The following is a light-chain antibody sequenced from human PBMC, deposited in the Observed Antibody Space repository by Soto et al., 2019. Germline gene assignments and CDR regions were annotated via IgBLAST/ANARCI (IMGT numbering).Light chain of an antibody. J-gene: IGKJ1*01. CDR1: QSVSSSY. CDR2: GAS. CDR3: QQYCSSPPWT. Sequence: EIVLTQSPGTLSLSPGERATLSCRASQSVSSSYLAWYQQKPGQAPRLLIYGASSRATGIPDRVSGSGSWTDLTLTISRLEPEDFALYYCQQYCSSPPWTFGQGTKVDIK. V-gene: IGKV3-20*01.